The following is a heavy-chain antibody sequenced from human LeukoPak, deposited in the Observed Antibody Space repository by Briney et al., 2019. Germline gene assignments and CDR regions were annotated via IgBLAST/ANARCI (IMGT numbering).Heavy chain of an antibody. CDR1: GGSISSSSYY. CDR2: IYYSGST. Sequence: PSETLSLTCTVSGGSISSSSYYWGWIRQPPGKGLEWIGSIYYSGSTYYNPSLKSRVTISVGTSKNQFSLKLSSVTAADTAVYYCARDPYIAVAGTRFDPWGQGTLVTVSS. J-gene: IGHJ5*02. D-gene: IGHD6-19*01. CDR3: ARDPYIAVAGTRFDP. V-gene: IGHV4-39*07.